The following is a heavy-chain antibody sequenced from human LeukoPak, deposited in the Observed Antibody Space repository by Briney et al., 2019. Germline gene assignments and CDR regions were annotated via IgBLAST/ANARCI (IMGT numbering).Heavy chain of an antibody. CDR2: INPNSGGT. Sequence: ASVKVSCKASGYTFTGYYMHWVRQAPGQGLEWMGWINPNSGGTNYAQKFQGRVTMTRDTSTSTVYMELSSLRSEDTAVYYCARGEPLPMITFGGVTAPFDYWGQGTLVTVSS. V-gene: IGHV1-2*02. D-gene: IGHD3-16*01. CDR1: GYTFTGYY. J-gene: IGHJ4*02. CDR3: ARGEPLPMITFGGVTAPFDY.